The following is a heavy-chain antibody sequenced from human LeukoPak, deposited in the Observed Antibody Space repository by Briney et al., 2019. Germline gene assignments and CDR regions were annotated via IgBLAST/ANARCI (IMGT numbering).Heavy chain of an antibody. CDR1: GGTFSSYA. Sequence: ASVKVSCKASGGTFSSYAISWVRQAPGQGLEWMGRIIPILGIANYAQKFQGRVTITTDESTSTAYMELSSLRSEDTAVYYCAREKTSVRHGGWFDPWGQGTLVTVSS. J-gene: IGHJ5*02. D-gene: IGHD3-16*01. CDR2: IIPILGIA. CDR3: AREKTSVRHGGWFDP. V-gene: IGHV1-69*04.